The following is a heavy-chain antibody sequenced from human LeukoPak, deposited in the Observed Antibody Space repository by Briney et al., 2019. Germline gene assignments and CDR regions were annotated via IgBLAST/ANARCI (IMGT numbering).Heavy chain of an antibody. CDR1: GGSISSYY. CDR3: ARGSTVTIENYFDY. V-gene: IGHV4-59*01. CDR2: IYYSGST. J-gene: IGHJ4*02. D-gene: IGHD4-17*01. Sequence: PSETLSLTCTVSGGSISSYYWSWIRQPPGKGLEWIGYIYYSGSTNYNPSLKSRVTISVDTSKNQFSLKLSSVTAADTAVYYCARGSTVTIENYFDYWGQGTLVTVSS.